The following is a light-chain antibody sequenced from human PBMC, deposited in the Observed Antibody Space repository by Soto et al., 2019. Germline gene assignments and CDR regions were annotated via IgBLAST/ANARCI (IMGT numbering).Light chain of an antibody. CDR3: QQYGTSPIA. CDR2: VAT. V-gene: IGKV3-20*01. CDR1: QNVGGRF. J-gene: IGKJ5*01. Sequence: EIVLTQSPGTLSLSPGERATLSCRASQNVGGRFLAWYQQKPGQAPRLLINVATTRATGIPDRFSGSGSGTDFTLTISRLEPEDFAVYYYQQYGTSPIAFGQGTRLE.